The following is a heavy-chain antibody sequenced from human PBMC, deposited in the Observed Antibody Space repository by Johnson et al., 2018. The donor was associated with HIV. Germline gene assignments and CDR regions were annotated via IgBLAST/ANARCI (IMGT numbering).Heavy chain of an antibody. V-gene: IGHV3-33*08. CDR1: GLTFSDYA. D-gene: IGHD3-3*01. J-gene: IGHJ3*02. CDR2: IRYDGSNK. CDR3: TTDGVTIFGVVIPDAFDI. Sequence: QVQLVESGGGVVQPGRSLRLSCAASGLTFSDYAMHWVRQAPGKGLEWVAFIRYDGSNKYYADSVKGRFTISRDNSKNTLYLQMNSLKTEDTAVYYCTTDGVTIFGVVIPDAFDIWGQGTMVTVSS.